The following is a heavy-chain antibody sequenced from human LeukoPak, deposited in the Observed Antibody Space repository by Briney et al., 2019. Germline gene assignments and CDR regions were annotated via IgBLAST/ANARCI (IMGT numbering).Heavy chain of an antibody. CDR2: ISSSRSTI. J-gene: IGHJ1*01. Sequence: GGSLRLSCAASGXTFSSYSMNWVRQAPGKGREWVSYISSSRSTIYYADSVKGRFTISRDNAKNSLYLQMNSLRAEDTAVYYCARDRGYSSGWYWYFQHWGQGTLVTVSS. CDR3: ARDRGYSSGWYWYFQH. D-gene: IGHD6-19*01. CDR1: GXTFSSYS. V-gene: IGHV3-48*01.